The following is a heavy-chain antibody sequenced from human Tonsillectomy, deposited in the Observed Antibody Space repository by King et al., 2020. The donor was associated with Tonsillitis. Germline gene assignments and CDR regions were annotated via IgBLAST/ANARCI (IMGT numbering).Heavy chain of an antibody. J-gene: IGHJ6*03. CDR3: ARVIVVPAAMSIYYYMDV. CDR2: IYTSGST. V-gene: IGHV4-4*07. D-gene: IGHD2-2*01. CDR1: GGSISSYY. Sequence: VQLQESGPGLVKPSETLSLTCTVSGGSISSYYWSWIRQPAGKGLAWIGRIYTSGSTNYNPSLKSRVTMSVDTSKNQFSLKLSSVTAADTAVYYCARVIVVPAAMSIYYYMDVWGKGTTVTVSS.